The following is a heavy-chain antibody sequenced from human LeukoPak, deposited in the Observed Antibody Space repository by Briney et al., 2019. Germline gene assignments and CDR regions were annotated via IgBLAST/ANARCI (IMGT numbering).Heavy chain of an antibody. CDR2: FSGSGTST. J-gene: IGHJ4*02. CDR3: ARTYYDILTGYNPYFDY. V-gene: IGHV3-23*01. CDR1: GFSFSSYG. Sequence: PGGSLRLSCAASGFSFSSYGMSWVRQAPGKGLEWVSAFSGSGTSTYYADSVKGRFTISRDNSKNSLYLQMISLRAEDTAVYYCARTYYDILTGYNPYFDYWGQGTLVTVSS. D-gene: IGHD3-9*01.